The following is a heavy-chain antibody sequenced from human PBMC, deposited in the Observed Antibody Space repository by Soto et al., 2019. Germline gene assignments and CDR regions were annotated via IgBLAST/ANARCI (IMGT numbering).Heavy chain of an antibody. CDR1: GGTFSSYA. Sequence: SVKVSCKASGGTFSSYAISWVRQAPGQGLEWVGWFNPANRNTNYAQKFQDRVSMTTDTSTNTAYMELRGLRSDDTAVYYCARVRFGDPFDPWGQGTLVTVSS. V-gene: IGHV1-18*01. CDR3: ARVRFGDPFDP. D-gene: IGHD2-21*02. J-gene: IGHJ5*02. CDR2: FNPANRNT.